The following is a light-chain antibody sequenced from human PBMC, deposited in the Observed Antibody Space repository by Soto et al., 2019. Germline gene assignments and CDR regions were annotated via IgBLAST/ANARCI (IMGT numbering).Light chain of an antibody. CDR2: EGS. J-gene: IGLJ1*01. CDR1: SSDVGSYNL. V-gene: IGLV2-23*01. CDR3: CSYAGSSTYV. Sequence: QSALTQPASVSGSPGQSITISCTGTSSDVGSYNLVSWYQQHPGKAPKVMIHEGSKRPSGVSNRFSGSKSGNTASLTISGHQAEDEADYYCCSYAGSSTYVFGTGTKLTVL.